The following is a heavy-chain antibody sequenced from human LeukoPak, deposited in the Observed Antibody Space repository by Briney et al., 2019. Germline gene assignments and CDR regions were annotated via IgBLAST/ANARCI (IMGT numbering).Heavy chain of an antibody. V-gene: IGHV3-53*01. J-gene: IGHJ6*02. Sequence: GGSLRLSCAASGFTVSSTYMSWVRQAPGKGLEWVSVIYKDGKIYYIDSVKGRFTISRDTSKNTLYLQMNSLRVEDTAVYYCASSFGGGYWPYYYYGMDVWGQGTTVTVSS. D-gene: IGHD3-22*01. CDR2: IYKDGKI. CDR1: GFTVSSTY. CDR3: ASSFGGGYWPYYYYGMDV.